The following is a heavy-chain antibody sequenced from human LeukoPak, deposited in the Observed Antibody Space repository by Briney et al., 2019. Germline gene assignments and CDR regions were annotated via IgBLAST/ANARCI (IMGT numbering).Heavy chain of an antibody. D-gene: IGHD3-22*01. Sequence: GGSLRLSCTASGFTFGNYAMTWVRQAPGKGLEWVSAISGSGGSTYYADSVKGRFTISRDNAKNSLILQMNSLRAEDTAVYYCARGVGNYRYYFDSWGQGTLVTVSS. CDR1: GFTFGNYA. CDR3: ARGVGNYRYYFDS. J-gene: IGHJ4*02. V-gene: IGHV3-23*01. CDR2: ISGSGGST.